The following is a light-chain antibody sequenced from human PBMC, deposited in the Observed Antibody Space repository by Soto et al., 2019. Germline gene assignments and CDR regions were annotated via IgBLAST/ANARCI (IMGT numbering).Light chain of an antibody. V-gene: IGKV3-20*01. CDR3: QQYGSSPLT. J-gene: IGKJ1*01. CDR2: GAS. Sequence: EIVLTQSPGTLSLSPGESASLSCRATQSVSSTYLAWYQQKSGQAPRLLIYGASTRATGIPDRFSGSGSGTDFTLTISRLEPEDFAVYYCQQYGSSPLTFGQGTKVEIK. CDR1: QSVSSTY.